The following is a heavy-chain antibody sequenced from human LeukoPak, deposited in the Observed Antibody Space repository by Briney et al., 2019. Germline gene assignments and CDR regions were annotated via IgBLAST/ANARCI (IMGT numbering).Heavy chain of an antibody. CDR3: ARVHGNYYDSSGYAVGAFDI. J-gene: IGHJ3*02. V-gene: IGHV3-20*01. CDR2: NNWNGGST. D-gene: IGHD3-22*01. Sequence: GGSLRLSCAASGFTFDDYGMSWVRQAPGKGLEWVSGNNWNGGSTGYADSVKGRFTISRDNAKNSLYLQMNSLRAEDTALYHCARVHGNYYDSSGYAVGAFDIWGQGTMVTVSS. CDR1: GFTFDDYG.